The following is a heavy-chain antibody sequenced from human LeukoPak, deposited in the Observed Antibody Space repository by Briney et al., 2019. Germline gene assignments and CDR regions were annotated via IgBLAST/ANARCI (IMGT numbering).Heavy chain of an antibody. CDR1: GGSFSGYY. Sequence: SETLSLTCAVYGGSFSGYYWSWIRQPPGKGLEWIGEINHSGSTNYHPSLKSRVTISVDTSKNQFSLKLSSVTAADTAVYYCATESVYYYGSGSYFPSWGQGTLVTVSS. CDR3: ATESVYYYGSGSYFPS. D-gene: IGHD3-10*01. V-gene: IGHV4-34*01. J-gene: IGHJ5*02. CDR2: INHSGST.